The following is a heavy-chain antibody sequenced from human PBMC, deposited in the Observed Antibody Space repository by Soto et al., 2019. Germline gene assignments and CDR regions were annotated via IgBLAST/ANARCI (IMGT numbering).Heavy chain of an antibody. Sequence: GESLKISCKGSGYSFTNYWIGWVRQMPGKDLEWIGIIYPEDSETRYSPSFQGLVTISVDKSISTAYLQWNSLQASDTAMYYCARRPVATNQYGMDVWGQGTMVTVSS. D-gene: IGHD5-12*01. CDR1: GYSFTNYW. J-gene: IGHJ6*02. V-gene: IGHV5-51*01. CDR3: ARRPVATNQYGMDV. CDR2: IYPEDSET.